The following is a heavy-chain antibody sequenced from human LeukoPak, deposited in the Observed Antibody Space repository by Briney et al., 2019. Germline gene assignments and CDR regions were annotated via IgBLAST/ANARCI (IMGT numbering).Heavy chain of an antibody. CDR1: GGSISRYY. CDR2: IYYSGST. CDR3: ARQDGDYSYWFDP. J-gene: IGHJ5*02. D-gene: IGHD4-17*01. Sequence: PSETLSLTCTVSGGSISRYYWSWIRQPPGKGLEWMGYIYYSGSTNYNPSLKSRVTISVDTSKNQFSLKLSSVTAADTAVYYCARQDGDYSYWFDPWGQGTLVTVSS. V-gene: IGHV4-59*08.